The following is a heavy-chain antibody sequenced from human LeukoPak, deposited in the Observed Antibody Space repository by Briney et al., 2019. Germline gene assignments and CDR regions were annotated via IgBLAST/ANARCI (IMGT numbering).Heavy chain of an antibody. D-gene: IGHD2-2*01. J-gene: IGHJ4*02. Sequence: NTSETLSLTCTVSGYSISSGYYWGWIRQPPGKGLEWIGSIYHSGSTYYNPSLKSRVTISVDTSKNQFSLKLSSVTAADTAVYYCAREIVVVPAAYDYWGQGTLVTVSS. CDR2: IYHSGST. V-gene: IGHV4-38-2*02. CDR3: AREIVVVPAAYDY. CDR1: GYSISSGYY.